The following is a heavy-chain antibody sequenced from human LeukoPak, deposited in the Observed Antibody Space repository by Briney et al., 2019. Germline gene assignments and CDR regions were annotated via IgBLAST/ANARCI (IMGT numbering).Heavy chain of an antibody. J-gene: IGHJ4*02. Sequence: GESPKISCKASGYSFATNWIGWVRQMPGKGLEWMGIIYPSDSDTRISPSFQGQVTISADKSISTAYLQWSSLKALDTAMYYCARVWYSGYEFDYWGQGTLVTVSS. CDR2: IYPSDSDT. CDR1: GYSFATNW. CDR3: ARVWYSGYEFDY. V-gene: IGHV5-51*01. D-gene: IGHD5-12*01.